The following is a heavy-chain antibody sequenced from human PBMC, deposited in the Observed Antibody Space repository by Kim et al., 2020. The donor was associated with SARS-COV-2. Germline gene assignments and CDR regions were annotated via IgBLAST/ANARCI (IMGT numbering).Heavy chain of an antibody. CDR3: ARAASEDNWFDP. V-gene: IGHV4-30-2*01. CDR2: IYHSGST. CDR1: GGSISSGGYS. J-gene: IGHJ5*02. Sequence: SETLSLTCAVSGGSISSGGYSWSWIRQPPGKGLEWIGYIYHSGSTYYNPSLKSRVTISVDRSKNQFSLKLSSVTAADTAVYYCARAASEDNWFDPWCQGTLVTVSS.